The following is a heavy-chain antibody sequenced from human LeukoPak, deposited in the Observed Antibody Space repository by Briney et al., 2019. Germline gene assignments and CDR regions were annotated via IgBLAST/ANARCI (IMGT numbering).Heavy chain of an antibody. V-gene: IGHV1-2*02. D-gene: IGHD6-13*01. J-gene: IGHJ1*01. Sequence: ASVKVFCKASRYTFTGYYIHWVRQAPGQGLEWMGWINPNSGGTNYAQKFQGRVTMTRDTSINTAYMELSRLRSDDTAVYYCARAVAAAGTGAEYFQHWGQGTLVTVSS. CDR3: ARAVAAAGTGAEYFQH. CDR2: INPNSGGT. CDR1: RYTFTGYY.